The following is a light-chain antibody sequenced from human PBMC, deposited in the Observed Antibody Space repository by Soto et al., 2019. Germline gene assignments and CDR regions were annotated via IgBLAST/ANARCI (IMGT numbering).Light chain of an antibody. CDR3: QQHYSNPLT. J-gene: IGKJ1*01. Sequence: DIVMTQSPDSLAVSLGERATINCKSSQSVLYSSNNKNYLAWYQQKPGQPPKLLIYWASIRESGVPDRFSGRGSGTDFTLTISSLQAEDVAVYYCQQHYSNPLTFGQGTKVEIK. CDR2: WAS. CDR1: QSVLYSSNNKNY. V-gene: IGKV4-1*01.